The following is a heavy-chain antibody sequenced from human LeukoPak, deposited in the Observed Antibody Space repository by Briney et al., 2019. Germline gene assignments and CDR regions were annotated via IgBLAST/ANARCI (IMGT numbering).Heavy chain of an antibody. CDR2: IKQDGSEK. CDR3: ARDLLYSWLNYFDY. V-gene: IGHV3-7*03. D-gene: IGHD5-12*01. Sequence: GRSLRLSCAASGFTFSSYGMHWVRQAPGKGLEWVANIKQDGSEKYYVDSVKGRFTISRDNAKNSLYLQMNSLRAEDTAVYYCARDLLYSWLNYFDYWGQGTLVTVSS. CDR1: GFTFSSYG. J-gene: IGHJ4*02.